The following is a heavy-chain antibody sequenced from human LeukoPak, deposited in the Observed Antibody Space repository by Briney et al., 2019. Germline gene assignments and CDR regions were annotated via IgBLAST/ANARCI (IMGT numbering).Heavy chain of an antibody. CDR1: GGSISSYY. CDR3: ARVTGYRIEDYFDY. J-gene: IGHJ4*02. D-gene: IGHD6-13*01. Sequence: SETLSLACTVSGGSISSYYWSWIRQPPGKGLEWIGYIYYIVSTNYNPSLKSRVTISVETSKNEFSLKLRSVTPAATAVYYCARVTGYRIEDYFDYWGQGTPVTVSS. CDR2: IYYIVST. V-gene: IGHV4-59*01.